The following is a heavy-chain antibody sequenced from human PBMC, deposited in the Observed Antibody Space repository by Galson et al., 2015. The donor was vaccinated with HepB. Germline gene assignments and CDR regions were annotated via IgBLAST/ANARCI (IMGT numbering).Heavy chain of an antibody. CDR3: ARFGNGYCSSTSCYGSNWFDP. D-gene: IGHD2-2*03. CDR2: ISAYNGNT. J-gene: IGHJ5*02. Sequence: SVKVSCKASGYTFTSYGISWVRQAPGQGLEWMGWISAYNGNTNYAQKLQGRVTMTTDTSTSTAYMELRSLRSDDTAVYYCARFGNGYCSSTSCYGSNWFDPWGQGTLVTVSS. CDR1: GYTFTSYG. V-gene: IGHV1-18*04.